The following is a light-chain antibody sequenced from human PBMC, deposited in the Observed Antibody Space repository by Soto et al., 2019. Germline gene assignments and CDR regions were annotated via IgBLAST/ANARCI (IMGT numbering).Light chain of an antibody. Sequence: QSVLTQPPSASGSPGQSVTISCTGSSSDVGGYNSVSWYQHHPGKVPKVMIYEVSKRPSGVPDRFSGSKSVNTASLTVSGLKAEDEADYYCSSYAGSNNLVFGGGTKLTVL. V-gene: IGLV2-8*01. J-gene: IGLJ2*01. CDR2: EVS. CDR1: SSDVGGYNS. CDR3: SSYAGSNNLV.